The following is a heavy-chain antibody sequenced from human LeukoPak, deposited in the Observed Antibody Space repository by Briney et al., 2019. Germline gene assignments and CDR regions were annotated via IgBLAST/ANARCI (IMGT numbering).Heavy chain of an antibody. Sequence: GSLRLSCAASDLMFSAAAMHWVRQAPGKGPEWVTMIWYDGSNKYYAESVKGRFTVSRDNSKNTLDLQMNNVRAEDTAVYYCVRDPANSGWAFDIWGQGTLVTVSS. CDR1: DLMFSAAA. J-gene: IGHJ3*02. D-gene: IGHD3-22*01. CDR2: IWYDGSNK. V-gene: IGHV3-33*01. CDR3: VRDPANSGWAFDI.